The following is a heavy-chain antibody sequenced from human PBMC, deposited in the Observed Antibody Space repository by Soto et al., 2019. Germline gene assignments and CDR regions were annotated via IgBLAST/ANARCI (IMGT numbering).Heavy chain of an antibody. J-gene: IGHJ3*02. D-gene: IGHD5-18*01. V-gene: IGHV1-69*02. CDR1: GGTFSSYT. CDR3: ARLRERGYSYGTDAFDI. CDR2: IIPILGIA. Sequence: SVKVSCKASGGTFSSYTISWVRQAPGQGLEWMGRIIPILGIANYAQKFQGRVTITADKSTSTAYMELSSLRSEDTAVYYCARLRERGYSYGTDAFDIWGQGTMVTVSS.